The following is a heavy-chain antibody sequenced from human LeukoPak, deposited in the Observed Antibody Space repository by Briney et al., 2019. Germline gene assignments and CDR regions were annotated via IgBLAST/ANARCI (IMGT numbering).Heavy chain of an antibody. CDR1: GFTFSSYE. CDR2: IKSKTDGGTT. D-gene: IGHD4-23*01. Sequence: GGSLRLSCAASGFTFSSYEMNWVRQAPGKGLEWVGRIKSKTDGGTTDYAAPVKGRFTISRDDSKNTLYLQMNSLKTEDTAVYYCTTDLNTVVTPSFDYWGQGTLVTVSS. CDR3: TTDLNTVVTPSFDY. V-gene: IGHV3-15*01. J-gene: IGHJ4*02.